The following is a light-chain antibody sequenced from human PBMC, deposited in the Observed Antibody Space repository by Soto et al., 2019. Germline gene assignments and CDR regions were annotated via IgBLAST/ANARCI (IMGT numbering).Light chain of an antibody. CDR3: HQYNKWPSFT. V-gene: IGKV3-15*01. CDR1: QSVSSN. Sequence: IVMTQSPATLSVSPGERATLSCRASQSVSSNLAWYQQKPGQAPRLLMYGASTRATGIPARFSGSGSGTAFTLTISSLQSEDFAVYYCHQYNKWPSFTFGGGTKVEIK. CDR2: GAS. J-gene: IGKJ4*01.